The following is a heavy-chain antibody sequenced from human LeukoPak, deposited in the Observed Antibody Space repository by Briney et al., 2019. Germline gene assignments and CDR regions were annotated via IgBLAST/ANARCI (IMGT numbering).Heavy chain of an antibody. CDR3: ARRGSGWVLSVDY. Sequence: SETLSLTCAVYGGSFSGYYWSWIRQPPGKGLEWIGEINHSGNTNYNPSLKSRVTISVDTSKNQFSLKLSSVTAADTAVYYCARRGSGWVLSVDYWGQGTLVTVSS. D-gene: IGHD6-19*01. CDR1: GGSFSGYY. V-gene: IGHV4-34*01. J-gene: IGHJ4*02. CDR2: INHSGNT.